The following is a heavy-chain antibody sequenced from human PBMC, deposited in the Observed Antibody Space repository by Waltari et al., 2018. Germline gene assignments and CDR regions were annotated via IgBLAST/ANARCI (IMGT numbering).Heavy chain of an antibody. Sequence: QVQLVQSGAEVKKPGSSVKVCCQASCGTFSSYALRWVQQAPGQGLEWMGRIIPILGIANYAQKFQGRVTITADKSTSTAHMELSSLRSEDTAVYYCARGDSSSSWLFDYWGQGTLVTVSS. J-gene: IGHJ4*02. D-gene: IGHD6-13*01. CDR2: IIPILGIA. CDR1: CGTFSSYA. V-gene: IGHV1-69*04. CDR3: ARGDSSSSWLFDY.